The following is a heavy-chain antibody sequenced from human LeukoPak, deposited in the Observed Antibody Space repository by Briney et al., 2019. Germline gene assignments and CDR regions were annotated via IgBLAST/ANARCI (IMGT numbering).Heavy chain of an antibody. CDR3: ARTSGYDPTNFDY. Sequence: GGSLRLSCAASGFTFGSYGMHWVRQAPGKGLEWVAFIRYDGSNKYYADSVKGRFTISRDNSKNTLYLQMNSLRAEDTAVYYCARTSGYDPTNFDYWGQGTLVTVSS. D-gene: IGHD5-12*01. J-gene: IGHJ4*02. V-gene: IGHV3-30*02. CDR1: GFTFGSYG. CDR2: IRYDGSNK.